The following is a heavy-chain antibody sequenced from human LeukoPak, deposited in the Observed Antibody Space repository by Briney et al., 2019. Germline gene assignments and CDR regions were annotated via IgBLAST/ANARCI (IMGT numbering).Heavy chain of an antibody. V-gene: IGHV3-48*04. CDR2: ISSSSSTI. CDR1: GFTFSSYS. J-gene: IGHJ4*02. CDR3: ASPYYYDSSGYADY. D-gene: IGHD3-22*01. Sequence: PGGSLRLSCAVSGFTFSSYSMNWVRQAPGKGLEWVSYISSSSSTIYYADSVKGRFTISRDNAKNSLYLQMNSLRAEDTAVYYCASPYYYDSSGYADYWGQGTLVTVSS.